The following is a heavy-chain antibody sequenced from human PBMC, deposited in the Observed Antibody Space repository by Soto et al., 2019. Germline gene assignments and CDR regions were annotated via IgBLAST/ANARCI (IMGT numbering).Heavy chain of an antibody. V-gene: IGHV3-48*01. J-gene: IGHJ4*02. CDR3: ARERGSGWTFDY. D-gene: IGHD6-19*01. CDR1: GFTFSTYS. Sequence: GGSLRLSCAASGFTFSTYSMNWVRQAPGRGLEWVSSISSSSTIYYADSVKGRFTISRDNVQNSLYLQMHSLRAEDTAVYYCARERGSGWTFDYWGQGTLVTVSS. CDR2: ISSSSTI.